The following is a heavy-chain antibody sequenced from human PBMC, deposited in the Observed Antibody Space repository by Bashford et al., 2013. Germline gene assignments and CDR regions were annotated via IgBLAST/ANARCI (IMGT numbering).Heavy chain of an antibody. CDR1: GGTFSSYA. D-gene: IGHD5-18*01. J-gene: IGHJ6*01. CDR3: ARASDVDTDNYYYYGMDV. V-gene: IGHV1-69*13. CDR2: IIPIFGTA. Sequence: SVKVSCKASGGTFSSYAISWVRQAPGQGLEWMGGIIPIFGTANYAQKFQGRVTITADESTSTAYMELSSLRSEDTAVYYCARASDVDTDNYYYYGMDVWGPRDHGHRLL.